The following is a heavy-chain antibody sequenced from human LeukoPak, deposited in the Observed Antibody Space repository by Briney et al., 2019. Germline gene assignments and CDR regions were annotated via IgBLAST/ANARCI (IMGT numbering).Heavy chain of an antibody. J-gene: IGHJ3*02. D-gene: IGHD3-22*01. CDR3: AREGPYYYDSSGYYRERDAFDI. CDR1: GFTFSSYS. Sequence: QSGGSLRLSCAASGFTFSSYSMNWVRQAPGKGLEWVSYISSSSSTIYYADSVKGRFTISRDNAKNSLYLQMNSLRAEDTAVYYCAREGPYYYDSSGYYRERDAFDIWGQGTMVTVSS. V-gene: IGHV3-48*01. CDR2: ISSSSSTI.